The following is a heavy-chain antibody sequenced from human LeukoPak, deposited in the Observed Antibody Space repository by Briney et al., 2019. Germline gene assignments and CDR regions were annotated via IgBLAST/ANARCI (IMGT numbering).Heavy chain of an antibody. D-gene: IGHD3-22*01. V-gene: IGHV3-73*01. J-gene: IGHJ4*02. CDR3: TSRSGPRSGYYGDY. CDR1: GFTFSGSV. Sequence: PGGSLRLSCAAYGFTFSGSVMHWDRQASGKGLEWVGRIRSKANSYATAYAASVKGRFTISRDDSKNTAYLQMNSLKTEDTAVYYCTSRSGPRSGYYGDYWGQGTLLTVSS. CDR2: IRSKANSYAT.